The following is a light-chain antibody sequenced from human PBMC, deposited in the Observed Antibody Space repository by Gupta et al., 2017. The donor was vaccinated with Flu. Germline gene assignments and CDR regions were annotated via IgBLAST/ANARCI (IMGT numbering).Light chain of an antibody. CDR3: CSFAGGFYV. J-gene: IGLJ1*01. V-gene: IGLV2-11*01. CDR1: SSDVGGYNY. Sequence: TISCTGTSSDVGGYNYVSWYQQHPGKAPKLLIYDVSKRPSGVPDRFSGSKPGNTASLTISGLQAEDEADYYCCSFAGGFYVFVTVTEVTVL. CDR2: DVS.